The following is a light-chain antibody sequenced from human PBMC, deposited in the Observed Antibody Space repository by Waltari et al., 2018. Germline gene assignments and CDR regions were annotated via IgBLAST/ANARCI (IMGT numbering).Light chain of an antibody. J-gene: IGLJ2*01. Sequence: SYELAQPPSVSVSPGQTASITCSGDKLGDKYVAWYQQRPGQSPVLVMYEDDKRPSGSPERFSGSNSGNTATLTISGTQAMDEADYYCQAWDNSAVSTIIFGGGTTLTVL. CDR2: EDD. CDR1: KLGDKY. CDR3: QAWDNSAVSTII. V-gene: IGLV3-1*01.